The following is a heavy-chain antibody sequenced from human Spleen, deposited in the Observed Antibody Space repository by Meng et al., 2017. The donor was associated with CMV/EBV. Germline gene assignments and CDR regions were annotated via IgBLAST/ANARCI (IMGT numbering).Heavy chain of an antibody. D-gene: IGHD1-14*01. J-gene: IGHJ4*02. CDR2: VNPSGRT. CDR1: GGSFSAHY. CDR3: ARGFTANRTSLLFDH. Sequence: YGGSFSAHYWSWIRQPTGKGLEWIGEVNPSGRTYYSPSLKSRVTISVDTPKSQISLRLNSVTAADTALYYCARGFTANRTSLLFDHWGQGALVTVSS. V-gene: IGHV4-34*01.